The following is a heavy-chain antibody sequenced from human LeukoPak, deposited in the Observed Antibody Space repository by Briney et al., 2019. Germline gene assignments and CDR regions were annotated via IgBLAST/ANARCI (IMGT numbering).Heavy chain of an antibody. Sequence: GGSLRLSCAASGFTFSSYAMHWVRQAPGKGLEWVAVISYDGSNKYYADSVKGRFTISRDNSKNTLYLQMNSLRAEDTAVYYCARDRRAAGSFDYGGQETLVTVSS. CDR2: ISYDGSNK. CDR3: ARDRRAAGSFDY. CDR1: GFTFSSYA. D-gene: IGHD6-13*01. J-gene: IGHJ4*02. V-gene: IGHV3-30-3*01.